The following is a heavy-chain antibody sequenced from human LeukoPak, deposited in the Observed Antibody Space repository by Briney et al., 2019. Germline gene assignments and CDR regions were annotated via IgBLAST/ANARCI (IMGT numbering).Heavy chain of an antibody. CDR1: GGSISSSSYS. D-gene: IGHD3-22*01. Sequence: SETLSLTCTVSGGSISSSSYSWGWIRQPPGKGLEWIGNIYYNGNTYHNPSLKSRVTMSVDTSKNQFSLKLTSVTAVDTAVYYCARGCSGHYYEIDYWGQGTLVTVSS. CDR3: ARGCSGHYYEIDY. CDR2: IYYNGNT. J-gene: IGHJ4*02. V-gene: IGHV4-39*01.